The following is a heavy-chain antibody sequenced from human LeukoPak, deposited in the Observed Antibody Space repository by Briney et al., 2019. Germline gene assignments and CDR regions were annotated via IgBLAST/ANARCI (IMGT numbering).Heavy chain of an antibody. J-gene: IGHJ2*01. Sequence: SETLSLTCTVSGGSISSYYWSWIRQPPGKGLEWIGYIYYSGSTNYNPSLKSRVTILVDTSKNQFSLKLSSVTAADTAVYYCARVYSSGWYADWYFDLWGRGTLVTVSS. CDR3: ARVYSSGWYADWYFDL. CDR2: IYYSGST. CDR1: GGSISSYY. D-gene: IGHD6-19*01. V-gene: IGHV4-59*01.